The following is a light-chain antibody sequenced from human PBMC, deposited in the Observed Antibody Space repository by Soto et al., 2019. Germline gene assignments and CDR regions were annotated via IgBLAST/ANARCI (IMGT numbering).Light chain of an antibody. J-gene: IGKJ1*01. CDR3: QQRSNCWT. V-gene: IGKV3-11*01. Sequence: EIVLTQSPATLSLSPGERAALSYRASQSVSTFLAWYPHKPCQAPRLLIYDASNRATGIPARFSGSGSGTDFTLTISSLEPEDSAFYYCQQRSNCWTFGQGTKVEIK. CDR1: QSVSTF. CDR2: DAS.